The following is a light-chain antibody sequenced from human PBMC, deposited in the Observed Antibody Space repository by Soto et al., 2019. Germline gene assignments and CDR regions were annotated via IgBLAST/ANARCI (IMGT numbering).Light chain of an antibody. Sequence: DIQMTQSPSTLSASVGDRVTITCRASQSISSWLAWYQQKPGKAPKLLIYKASSLESGVPSRYSGSGSGTEFTLTISSLQPDDCATYDCQQCNSYPWTFGQGTKVEIK. J-gene: IGKJ1*01. CDR2: KAS. CDR3: QQCNSYPWT. V-gene: IGKV1-5*03. CDR1: QSISSW.